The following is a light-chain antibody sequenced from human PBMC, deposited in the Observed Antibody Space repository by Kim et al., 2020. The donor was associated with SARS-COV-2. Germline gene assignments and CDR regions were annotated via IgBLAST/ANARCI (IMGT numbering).Light chain of an antibody. CDR2: VNN. J-gene: IGLJ3*02. CDR3: QSYDSSLSAWV. V-gene: IGLV1-40*01. Sequence: QSVLTQPASVSGAPGQRVTISCTGSRSNIGAGYDVNWYQQLPGTAPKLLIYVNNIRPSGVPDRFSGSRSGTSASLTITGLQAEDETDYYCQSYDSSLSAWVFGGGTQLTVL. CDR1: RSNIGAGYD.